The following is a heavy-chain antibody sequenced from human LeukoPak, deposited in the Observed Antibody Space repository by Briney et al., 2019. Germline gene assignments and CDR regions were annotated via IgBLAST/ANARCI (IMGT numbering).Heavy chain of an antibody. V-gene: IGHV3-74*01. D-gene: IGHD5-12*01. J-gene: IGHJ6*03. CDR1: GFTFSSYW. CDR3: ARDGGYDYDYYYYYMDV. CDR2: INTDGSST. Sequence: GGSLRLSCAASGFTFSSYWMHWVRQAPGKGLVWVSRINTDGSSTSYADSVKGRFTISRDNAKNTLYLQMNSLRAEDTAVYYCARDGGYDYDYYYYYMDVWGKGTTVTVSS.